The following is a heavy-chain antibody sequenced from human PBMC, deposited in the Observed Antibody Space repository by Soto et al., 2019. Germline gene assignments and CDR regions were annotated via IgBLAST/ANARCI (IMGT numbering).Heavy chain of an antibody. CDR3: VRGGSNYAS. CDR2: IKPDESEK. CDR1: GFTFSDSW. V-gene: IGHV3-7*01. D-gene: IGHD4-4*01. Sequence: EVQLVESGGGLVQPGGSLRLSCTASGFTFSDSWMTWVRQAPGKGLEWVARIKPDESEKKYADSVKGRFSIARDNAKNSTYLQMDSRRGEDTAVYYCVRGGSNYASWGQGTLVTVSS. J-gene: IGHJ5*02.